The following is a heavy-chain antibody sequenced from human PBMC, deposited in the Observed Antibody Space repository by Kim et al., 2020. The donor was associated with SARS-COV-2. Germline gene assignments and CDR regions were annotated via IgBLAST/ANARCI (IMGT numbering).Heavy chain of an antibody. D-gene: IGHD3-10*01. V-gene: IGHV4-39*01. Sequence: SETLSLTCTVSGGSISSSSYYWGWIRQPPGKGLEWIGSIYYSGSTYYNPSLKSRVTISVDTSKNQFSLKLSTVTAADTAVYYCARHRITMVRGVFDYWG. J-gene: IGHJ4*01. CDR1: GGSISSSSYY. CDR3: ARHRITMVRGVFDY. CDR2: IYYSGST.